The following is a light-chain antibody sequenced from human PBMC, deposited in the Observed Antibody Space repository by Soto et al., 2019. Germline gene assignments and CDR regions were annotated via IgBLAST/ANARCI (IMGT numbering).Light chain of an antibody. J-gene: IGLJ1*01. CDR2: EVS. V-gene: IGLV2-23*02. CDR1: NSDVGSYNL. Sequence: QSVLTQPASVSGSPGQSITISCTGTNSDVGSYNLVSWYQQHPGKAPKVIIYEVSERPSGVSDRFSGSKSGNTASLMISGLQADDEADYYCCSYAGSSTQSYVFGSGTAVTVL. CDR3: CSYAGSSTQSYV.